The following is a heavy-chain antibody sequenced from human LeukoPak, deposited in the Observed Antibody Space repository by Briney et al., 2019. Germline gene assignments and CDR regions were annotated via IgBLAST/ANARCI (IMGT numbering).Heavy chain of an antibody. Sequence: SETLSLTCAVYGGSFSGYYWSWIRQPPGKGLEWIGEINHRGSTNYNPPLKSRVTISVDKSKNQFSLKLSSVTAADTAVYYCARVGYYDSSGYHTKYYFDYWGQGTLVTVSS. J-gene: IGHJ4*02. CDR2: INHRGST. D-gene: IGHD3-22*01. CDR1: GGSFSGYY. CDR3: ARVGYYDSSGYHTKYYFDY. V-gene: IGHV4-34*01.